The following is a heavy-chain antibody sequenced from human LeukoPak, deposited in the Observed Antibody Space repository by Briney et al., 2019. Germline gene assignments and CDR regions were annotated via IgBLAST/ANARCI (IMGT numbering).Heavy chain of an antibody. Sequence: ASVKVSCKASGGTFSSYAISWVRQAPGQGLEWMGWISAYNGNTNYAQKLQGRVTMTTDTSTSTAYMELRSLRSDDTAVYYCARAFGSYYGGFESFDYWGQGTLVTVSS. D-gene: IGHD1-26*01. CDR1: GGTFSSYA. CDR2: ISAYNGNT. CDR3: ARAFGSYYGGFESFDY. V-gene: IGHV1-18*01. J-gene: IGHJ4*02.